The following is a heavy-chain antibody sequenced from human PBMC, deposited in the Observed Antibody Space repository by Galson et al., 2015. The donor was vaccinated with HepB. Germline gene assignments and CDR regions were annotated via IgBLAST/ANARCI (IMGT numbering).Heavy chain of an antibody. V-gene: IGHV1-69*04. CDR1: GGTFSSYA. CDR3: ARVLLGGDGIAAADDY. D-gene: IGHD6-13*01. Sequence: SVKVSCKASGGTFSSYAISWVRQAPGQGLEWMGRIIPILGIANYAQKFQGRVTITADKSTSTAYMELSSLRSEDTAVYYCARVLLGGDGIAAADDYWGQGTLVTVSS. CDR2: IIPILGIA. J-gene: IGHJ4*02.